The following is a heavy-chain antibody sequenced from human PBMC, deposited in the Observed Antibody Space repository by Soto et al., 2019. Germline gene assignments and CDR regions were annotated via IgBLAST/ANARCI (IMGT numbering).Heavy chain of an antibody. CDR3: ARGPIIAARPWGYYYYYGMDV. J-gene: IGHJ6*02. Sequence: GGSLRLSCAASGFTFSSYWMSWVRQAPGKGLEWVANIKQDGSEKYYVDSVKGRFTISRDNAKNSLYLQMNSLRADDTAVYYCARGPIIAARPWGYYYYYGMDVWGQGTTVTVSS. CDR1: GFTFSSYW. D-gene: IGHD6-6*01. V-gene: IGHV3-7*01. CDR2: IKQDGSEK.